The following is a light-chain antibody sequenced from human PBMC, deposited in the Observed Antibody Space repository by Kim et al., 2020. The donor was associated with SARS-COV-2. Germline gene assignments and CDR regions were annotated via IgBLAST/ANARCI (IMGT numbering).Light chain of an antibody. V-gene: IGLV3-1*01. CDR1: KLGDKY. Sequence: SPRQTARITCYGDKLGDKYAFWYQQKPGQSPVLVMFQHDKRPSGISQRFSGSNSGNTAILTISGTRTIDEADYYCQAWDSSAAVFGGGTKLIVL. J-gene: IGLJ2*01. CDR2: QHD. CDR3: QAWDSSAAV.